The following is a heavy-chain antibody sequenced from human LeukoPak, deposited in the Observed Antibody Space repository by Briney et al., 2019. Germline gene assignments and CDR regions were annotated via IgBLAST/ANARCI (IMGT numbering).Heavy chain of an antibody. CDR2: IYWDDDK. CDR3: AHRQSLYSSSWYFDY. J-gene: IGHJ4*02. CDR1: GFSLSTSGEG. Sequence: SGPTLVKPTQTLTLTCTFSGFSLSTSGEGVGWIRQPPGKALEWLALIYWDDDKRYSPSLKSRLTITKDTSKNQVVLTMTNMDPVDTATYYCAHRQSLYSSSWYFDYWGQGTLVTVSS. D-gene: IGHD6-13*01. V-gene: IGHV2-5*02.